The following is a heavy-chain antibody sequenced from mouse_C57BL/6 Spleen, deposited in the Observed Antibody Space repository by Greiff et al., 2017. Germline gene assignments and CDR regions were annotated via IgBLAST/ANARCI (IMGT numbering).Heavy chain of an antibody. Sequence: EVKVVESGGGLVQPGGSLSLSCAASGFTFTDYYMSWVRQPPGKALEWLGFIRNKANGYTTEYSASVKGRFTISRDNSQSILYLQMNALRAEDSATYYCARYGSNFPFDYWGQGTTLTVSS. V-gene: IGHV7-3*01. CDR1: GFTFTDYY. J-gene: IGHJ2*01. CDR2: IRNKANGYTT. CDR3: ARYGSNFPFDY. D-gene: IGHD2-5*01.